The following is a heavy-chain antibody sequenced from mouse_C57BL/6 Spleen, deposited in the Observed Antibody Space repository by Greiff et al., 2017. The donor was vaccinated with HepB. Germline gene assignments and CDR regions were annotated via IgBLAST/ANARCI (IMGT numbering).Heavy chain of an antibody. CDR2: IYPGSGST. J-gene: IGHJ1*03. D-gene: IGHD1-1*01. Sequence: QVQLQQPGAELVKPGASVKMSCKASGYTFTSYWITWVKQRPGQSLEWIGDIYPGSGSTNYNEKFKSKATLTVDTSSSTAYMQLSSLTSEDSAVYYCARGGDGSSYGYFDVWGTGTTVTVSS. CDR3: ARGGDGSSYGYFDV. CDR1: GYTFTSYW. V-gene: IGHV1-55*01.